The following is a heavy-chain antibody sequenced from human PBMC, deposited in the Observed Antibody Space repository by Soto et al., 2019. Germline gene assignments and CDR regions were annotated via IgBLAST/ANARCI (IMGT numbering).Heavy chain of an antibody. D-gene: IGHD2-2*01. CDR1: GGSFSGYY. J-gene: IGHJ5*02. V-gene: IGHV4-34*01. Sequence: PSETLSLTCAVYGGSFSGYYWSWIRQPPGKGLEWIGEINHSGSTNYNPSLKSRVTISVDTSKNQFSLKLSSVTAADTAVYYCARWVVPAAHESYWFDPWGQGTLVTVSS. CDR3: ARWVVPAAHESYWFDP. CDR2: INHSGST.